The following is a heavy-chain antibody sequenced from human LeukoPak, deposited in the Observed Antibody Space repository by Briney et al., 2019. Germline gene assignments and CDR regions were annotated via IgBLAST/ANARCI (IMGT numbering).Heavy chain of an antibody. J-gene: IGHJ4*02. D-gene: IGHD4-17*01. CDR1: GYTFTSYY. Sequence: ASVKVSCKASGYTFTSYYMHWVRQAPGRGLEWMGIINPSGGSTSYAQKFQGRVTMTRDTSTSTVYMELSSLRSEDTAVYYCAREGFYGDSILQYYFDYWGQGTLVTVSS. CDR3: AREGFYGDSILQYYFDY. CDR2: INPSGGST. V-gene: IGHV1-46*01.